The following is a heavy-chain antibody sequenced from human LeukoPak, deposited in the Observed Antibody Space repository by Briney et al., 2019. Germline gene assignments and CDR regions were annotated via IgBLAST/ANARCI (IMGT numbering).Heavy chain of an antibody. Sequence: SETLSLTCTVSGGSIRSSYYYWGWIRQPPGKGLEWIGSIYDSGSTYYNPSLKSRVTISVDTSKNQFSLKLSSVTAADTAVYYCARDLASNSSFDYWGQGTLVTVSS. CDR3: ARDLASNSSFDY. D-gene: IGHD4-23*01. J-gene: IGHJ4*02. V-gene: IGHV4-39*07. CDR2: IYDSGST. CDR1: GGSIRSSYYY.